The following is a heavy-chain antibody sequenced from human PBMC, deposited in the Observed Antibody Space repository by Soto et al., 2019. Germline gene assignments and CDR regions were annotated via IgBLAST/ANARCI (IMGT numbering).Heavy chain of an antibody. D-gene: IGHD6-6*01. CDR2: IWYNGSNK. V-gene: IGHV3-33*01. CDR3: AREEYSSSSTDY. J-gene: IGHJ4*02. CDR1: GFTFSSYG. Sequence: GGSLRLSCAASGFTFSSYGMHWVRQAPGKGLEWVAVIWYNGSNKYYADSVKGRFTISRDNSKNTLYLQMNSLRAEDTAVYYCAREEYSSSSTDYWGQGTLVTVSS.